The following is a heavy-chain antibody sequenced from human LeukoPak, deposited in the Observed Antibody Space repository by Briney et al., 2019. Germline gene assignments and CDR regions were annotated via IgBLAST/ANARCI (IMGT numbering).Heavy chain of an antibody. CDR1: GGTFSSYA. V-gene: IGHV1-69*06. Sequence: SVKVSCKASGGTFSSYAISWVRQAPGQGLEWMGRIIPIFGTANYAQKFQGRVTITADKSTSTACMELSSLRSEDTAVYYCARDPAYCGGDCYPIDYWGQGTLVTVSS. J-gene: IGHJ4*02. CDR2: IIPIFGTA. D-gene: IGHD2-21*02. CDR3: ARDPAYCGGDCYPIDY.